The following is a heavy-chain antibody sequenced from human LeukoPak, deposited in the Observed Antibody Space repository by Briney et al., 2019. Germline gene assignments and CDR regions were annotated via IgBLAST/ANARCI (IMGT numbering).Heavy chain of an antibody. CDR2: IYYSGST. J-gene: IGHJ4*02. D-gene: IGHD6-13*01. CDR1: GGSISSSSYY. CDR3: ARVEYSSSSALDY. V-gene: IGHV4-39*07. Sequence: SETLSLTCTVSGGSISSSSYYWGWIRQPPGKGLEWIGSIYYSGSTYYNPSLKSRVTISVDTSKNQFSLKLSSVTAADTAVYYCARVEYSSSSALDYWGQGTLVTVSS.